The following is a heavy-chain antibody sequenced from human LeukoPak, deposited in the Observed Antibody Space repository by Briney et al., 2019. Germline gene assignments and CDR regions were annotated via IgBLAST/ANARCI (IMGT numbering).Heavy chain of an antibody. Sequence: PSETLSLTSTVSGGSISSSSYYWGWIRQPPGKGLEWIGSIYYSGSTYYNPSLKSRVTISVDTSKNQFSLKLSSVTAADTAVYYCARVGRRNYYDGSGRRNWFDPWGQGTLVTVSS. CDR1: GGSISSSSYY. J-gene: IGHJ5*02. V-gene: IGHV4-39*01. CDR3: ARVGRRNYYDGSGRRNWFDP. CDR2: IYYSGST. D-gene: IGHD3-22*01.